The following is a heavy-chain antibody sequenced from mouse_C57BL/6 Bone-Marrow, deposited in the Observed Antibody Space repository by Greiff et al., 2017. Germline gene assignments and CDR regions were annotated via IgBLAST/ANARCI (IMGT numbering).Heavy chain of an antibody. CDR1: GYTFTSYW. Sequence: VQLQPPGAELVKPGASVKLSCKASGYTFTSYWMQWVKQRPGQGLEWIGEIDPSDSYTNYNQKFKGKATLTVDTSSSTAYMQLSSLTSEDSAVYYCARDAYGGQGTTLTVSS. V-gene: IGHV1-50*01. CDR2: IDPSDSYT. CDR3: ARDAY. J-gene: IGHJ2*01.